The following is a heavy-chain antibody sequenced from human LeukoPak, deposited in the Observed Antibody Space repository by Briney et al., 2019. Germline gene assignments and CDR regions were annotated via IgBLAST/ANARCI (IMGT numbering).Heavy chain of an antibody. V-gene: IGHV1-69*04. CDR2: IIPILGIA. J-gene: IGHJ4*02. CDR3: VTGHLWPGDH. D-gene: IGHD3-10*01. CDR1: GGTFSSYA. Sequence: ASVKVSCKASGGTFSSYAISWVRQAPGQGLEWMGRIIPILGIANYAQKFQGRVTITADKSTSTAYMELSSLRSEDTALYYCVTGHLWPGDHWGRGTLVTVSS.